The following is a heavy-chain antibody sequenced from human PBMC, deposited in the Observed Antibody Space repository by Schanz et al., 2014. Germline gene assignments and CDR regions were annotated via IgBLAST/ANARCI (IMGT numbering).Heavy chain of an antibody. Sequence: QVQLVQSGAEVKKPGASVKVSCKASGYTFSSYGITWVRQAPGQGLEWMGWINPNSGDTNYAQKFQGWVTMTRDTSISTAYMEVSRLKSDDTAVHYCARGRGFYDYWGQGTLVTVSS. CDR1: GYTFSSYG. CDR3: ARGRGFYDY. D-gene: IGHD3-10*01. CDR2: INPNSGDT. V-gene: IGHV1-2*04. J-gene: IGHJ4*02.